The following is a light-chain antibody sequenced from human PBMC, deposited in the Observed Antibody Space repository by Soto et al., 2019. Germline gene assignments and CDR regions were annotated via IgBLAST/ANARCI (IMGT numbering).Light chain of an antibody. CDR3: QQYGSSSLT. V-gene: IGKV3-20*01. Sequence: DIVLTHSPGTLSLSPGERATLSCRASQSVSSSYLAWYQQKPGQAPRLLIYGASSRATGIPDRFSGSGSGTDFTLTISRLEPEDFAVYYCQQYGSSSLTFGGGTKVDIK. J-gene: IGKJ4*01. CDR2: GAS. CDR1: QSVSSSY.